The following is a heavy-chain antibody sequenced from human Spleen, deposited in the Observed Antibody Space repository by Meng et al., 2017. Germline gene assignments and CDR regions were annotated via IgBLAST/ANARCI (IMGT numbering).Heavy chain of an antibody. CDR1: GGSFSDYY. J-gene: IGHJ4*02. D-gene: IGHD4-11*01. CDR3: ARGPTTMAHDFDY. V-gene: IGHV4-34*01. CDR2: INHSGST. Sequence: HVQLQQWGAGLLQHSENLSLTRLVSGGSFSDYYWSWIRQPPGKGLEWIGEINHSGSTNYNPSLESRATISVDTSQNNLSLKLSSVTAADSAVYYCARGPTTMAHDFDYWGQGTLVTVSS.